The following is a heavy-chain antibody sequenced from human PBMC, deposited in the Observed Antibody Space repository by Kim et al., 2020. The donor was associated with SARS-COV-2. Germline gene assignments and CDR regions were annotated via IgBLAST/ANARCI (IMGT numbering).Heavy chain of an antibody. J-gene: IGHJ4*02. Sequence: SETLSLTCTVSGGSIRTSNYYWGWIRQPPGKGLEWIGSIYYSGTTYYNPSLKNRVTISVDTSKNQFSLRVTSVTAADTAVYYCTKQIPRAGYSTGWYWFDYWGQGTLVTVSS. D-gene: IGHD6-19*01. CDR2: IYYSGTT. CDR1: GGSIRTSNYY. CDR3: TKQIPRAGYSTGWYWFDY. V-gene: IGHV4-39*01.